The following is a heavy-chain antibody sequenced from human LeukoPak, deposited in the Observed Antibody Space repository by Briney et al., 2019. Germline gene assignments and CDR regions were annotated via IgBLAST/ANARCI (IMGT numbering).Heavy chain of an antibody. CDR3: ARRHWVGATIFDY. CDR1: GGSISSSSYY. CDR2: IYYSGST. J-gene: IGHJ4*02. V-gene: IGHV4-39*01. Sequence: SETLSLTCTVSGGSISSSSYYWGWIRQPPGKGLEWIGSIYYSGSTYYNPSLKSRVTISVDTSKNQFSLKLSSVTAADTAVYYCARRHWVGATIFDYWGQGTLVTVSS. D-gene: IGHD1-26*01.